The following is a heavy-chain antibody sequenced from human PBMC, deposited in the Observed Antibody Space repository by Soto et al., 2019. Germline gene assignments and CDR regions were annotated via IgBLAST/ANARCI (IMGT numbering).Heavy chain of an antibody. V-gene: IGHV1-69*18. CDR1: GDTFSGYP. Sequence: QVQLVQSGAELKKPGSSVKVSCKASGDTFSGYPINWVRQAPGEGLEWMGRIIPVFGTTNDAQRFEGRVTFTADESTNTAYMELRGLLSEDTAGYYCARDGGFGELKYWGPGTLVTVSS. D-gene: IGHD3-10*01. CDR2: IIPVFGTT. J-gene: IGHJ4*02. CDR3: ARDGGFGELKY.